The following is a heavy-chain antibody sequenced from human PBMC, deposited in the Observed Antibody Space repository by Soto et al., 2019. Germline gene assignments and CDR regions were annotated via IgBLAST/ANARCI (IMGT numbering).Heavy chain of an antibody. CDR1: GGSISSGGYY. D-gene: IGHD3-16*02. J-gene: IGHJ5*02. CDR2: IYYSGST. V-gene: IGHV4-31*03. Sequence: PSETLSLTCTVSGGSISSGGYYWSWIRQHPGKGLEWIGYIYYSGSTYYNPSLKSRVTISVDTSKNQFSLKLSSVTAADTAVYYCARKFSFSQWAWFDPWGQGTLVTVSS. CDR3: ARKFSFSQWAWFDP.